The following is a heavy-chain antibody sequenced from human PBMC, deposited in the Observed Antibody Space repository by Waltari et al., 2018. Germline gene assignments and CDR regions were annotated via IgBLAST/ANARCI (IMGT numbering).Heavy chain of an antibody. CDR1: GFTFSNVI. Sequence: EVQLVESGGGLVQPGGSLRLSCAAPGFTFSNVIMNWVRQAPGKGLEWVSHITSINNAKSYADSVRGRFTISRDNAKDSLYLEMSSLRPEDTAIYYCARSLMGYYYYMDVWGKGTTVTISS. V-gene: IGHV3-48*04. J-gene: IGHJ6*03. D-gene: IGHD3-10*01. CDR2: ITSINNAK. CDR3: ARSLMGYYYYMDV.